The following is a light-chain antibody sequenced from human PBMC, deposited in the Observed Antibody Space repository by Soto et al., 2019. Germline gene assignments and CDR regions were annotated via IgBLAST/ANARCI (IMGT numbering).Light chain of an antibody. J-gene: IGKJ3*01. CDR3: QQYHSYPFT. V-gene: IGKV1-5*03. CDR1: QSITNW. Sequence: DIQMTQSPSTLSASVGDRLSITCRASQSITNWLAWYQHKPGKAPKLLIYKASSLQSEVPSRFSGSASGPKFTLTISSLQSDEFASYYCQQYHSYPFTVGPGTKVDIK. CDR2: KAS.